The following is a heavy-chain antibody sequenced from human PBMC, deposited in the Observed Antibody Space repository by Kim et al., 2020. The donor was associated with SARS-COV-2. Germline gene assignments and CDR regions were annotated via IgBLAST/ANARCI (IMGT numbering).Heavy chain of an antibody. CDR1: GFTFSSYA. CDR2: IYSGGSST. D-gene: IGHD3-22*01. CDR3: ARDYYDSSGYYWSYFDY. V-gene: IGHV3-23*03. Sequence: GGSLRLSCAASGFTFSSYAMSWVRQAPGKGLEWVSVIYSGGSSTYYADSVKGRFTISRDNSKNTLYLQMNSLRAEDTAVYYCARDYYDSSGYYWSYFDYWGQGTLVTVSS. J-gene: IGHJ4*02.